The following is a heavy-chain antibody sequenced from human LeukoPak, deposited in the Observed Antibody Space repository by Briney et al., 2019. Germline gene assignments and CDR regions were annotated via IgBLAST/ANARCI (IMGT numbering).Heavy chain of an antibody. V-gene: IGHV4-30-2*01. CDR1: GGSISSGGYS. CDR2: IYHSGST. CDR3: ARGDGGFGELSTFDY. Sequence: SETLSLTCAVSGGSISSGGYSWSWIRQPPGKGLEWIGYIYHSGSTYYNPSLKSRVTISVDRSKNQFSLKLSSVTAADTAVYYCARGDGGFGELSTFDYWGQGTLVTVSS. J-gene: IGHJ4*02. D-gene: IGHD3-10*01.